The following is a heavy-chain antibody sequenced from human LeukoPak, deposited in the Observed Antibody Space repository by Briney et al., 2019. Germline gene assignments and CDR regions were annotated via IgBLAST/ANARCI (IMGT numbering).Heavy chain of an antibody. D-gene: IGHD2-15*01. Sequence: ASVKVSCKASGYTFTSYAMHWVRQAPGHRLEWMGWINAGNGNTKYSQKFQGRVTITRDTSASTAYMELSTLRSEDTAVYYCATRMSPGYCSGGSCVLIDYWGQGTLVTVSS. CDR3: ATRMSPGYCSGGSCVLIDY. J-gene: IGHJ4*02. CDR1: GYTFTSYA. V-gene: IGHV1-3*01. CDR2: INAGNGNT.